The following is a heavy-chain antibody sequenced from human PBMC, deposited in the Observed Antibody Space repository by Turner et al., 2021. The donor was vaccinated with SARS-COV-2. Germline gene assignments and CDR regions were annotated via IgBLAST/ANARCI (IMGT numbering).Heavy chain of an antibody. D-gene: IGHD4-17*01. CDR1: GFTFSSYS. CDR2: IKQDGSEK. Sequence: EVQLVESGGGLVQPGGSLRLSCAASGFTFSSYSMNWVRQAPGKGLEWVAGIKQDGSEKYYVGSVKGRFTISRDNAKKSLYLQMNSLRAEDTAMYYCASTTVVTPYWGQGTLVTVSS. V-gene: IGHV3-7*01. J-gene: IGHJ4*02. CDR3: ASTTVVTPY.